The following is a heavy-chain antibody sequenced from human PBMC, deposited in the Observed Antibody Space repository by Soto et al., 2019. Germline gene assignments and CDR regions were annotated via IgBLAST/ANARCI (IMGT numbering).Heavy chain of an antibody. CDR1: GFTFSSYA. Sequence: EVQLLESGGGLVQPGGSLRLSCAASGFTFSSYAMSWVRQAPGKGLEWVSAISGSGGSTYNADSVKGRFTISRDNSKNTLYQQMNSLRAEDTAVYYCANEFGEFRPIDYWGQGTLVTVSS. CDR2: ISGSGGST. J-gene: IGHJ4*02. V-gene: IGHV3-23*01. CDR3: ANEFGEFRPIDY. D-gene: IGHD3-10*01.